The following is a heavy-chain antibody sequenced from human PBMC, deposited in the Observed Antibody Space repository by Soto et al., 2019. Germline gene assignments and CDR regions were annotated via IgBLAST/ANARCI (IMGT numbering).Heavy chain of an antibody. CDR1: GFTFGSYA. CDR3: AKDGSWPDLYYLLDY. Sequence: GGSLRLSCAASGFTFGSYAMSWVRQAPGKGLEWVSAISGSGGSTYYADSVKGRFTISRDNSKNTLYLQMNSLRAEDTAVYYCAKDGSWPDLYYLLDYWGQGTLVTVSS. CDR2: ISGSGGST. V-gene: IGHV3-23*01. D-gene: IGHD1-26*01. J-gene: IGHJ4*02.